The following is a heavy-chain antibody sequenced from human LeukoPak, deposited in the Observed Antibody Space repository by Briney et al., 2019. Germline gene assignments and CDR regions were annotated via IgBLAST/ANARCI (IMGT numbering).Heavy chain of an antibody. J-gene: IGHJ6*03. D-gene: IGHD3-10*01. Sequence: SETLSLTCTVSGGSISGHYWSWIRQPPGKGLEWIGYIYYSGSTNYNPSLKSRVTISVDTSKNQFSLKLSSVTAADTAVYYCARGAGSRGGYYYYYMDVWGKGTTVTVSS. CDR3: ARGAGSRGGYYYYYMDV. CDR2: IYYSGST. V-gene: IGHV4-59*11. CDR1: GGSISGHY.